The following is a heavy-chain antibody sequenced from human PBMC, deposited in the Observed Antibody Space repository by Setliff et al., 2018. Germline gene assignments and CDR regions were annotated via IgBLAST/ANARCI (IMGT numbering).Heavy chain of an antibody. CDR2: IYYTGSA. CDR1: GASIRSSSYY. V-gene: IGHV4-39*01. CDR3: ARQDRFYDRSVFVEYFQH. Sequence: PSETLSLTCTVSGASIRSSSYYWGWIRQPPGKGLVWIGSIYYTGSADYNPSLKSRVTMSVDTSKNQISLKLTSVTAADTAVYYCARQDRFYDRSVFVEYFQHWGQGALVTVSS. J-gene: IGHJ1*01. D-gene: IGHD3-22*01.